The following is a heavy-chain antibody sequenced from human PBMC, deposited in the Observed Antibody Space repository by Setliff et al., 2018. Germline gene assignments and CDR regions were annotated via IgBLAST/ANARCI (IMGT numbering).Heavy chain of an antibody. Sequence: ASVKVSCKASGYTFTNFGITWVRQAPGQGLEWMGWININNFNTKYAQKFQGRISMTTDTTTATSYMELRSLRSDDTAIYYCARSRDSGFYHQRDAYDIWGQGTMVTVSS. V-gene: IGHV1-18*01. J-gene: IGHJ3*02. D-gene: IGHD3-22*01. CDR2: ININNFNT. CDR3: ARSRDSGFYHQRDAYDI. CDR1: GYTFTNFG.